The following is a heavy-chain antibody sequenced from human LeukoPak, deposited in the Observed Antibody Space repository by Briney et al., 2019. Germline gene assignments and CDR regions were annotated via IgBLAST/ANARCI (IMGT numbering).Heavy chain of an antibody. CDR3: AKDLEPQLVGAADY. V-gene: IGHV3-30*18. J-gene: IGHJ4*02. CDR1: GFTLSSYG. D-gene: IGHD1-26*01. Sequence: GRSLRLSCAASGFTLSSYGMHWVRQAPGKGLEWVAVISYDGSNKYYADSVKGRFTISRDNSKNTLYLQMNSLRAEDTAVYYCAKDLEPQLVGAADYWGQGTLVTVSS. CDR2: ISYDGSNK.